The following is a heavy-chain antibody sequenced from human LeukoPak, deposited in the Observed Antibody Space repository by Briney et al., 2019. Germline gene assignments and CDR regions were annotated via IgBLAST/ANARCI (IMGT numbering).Heavy chain of an antibody. CDR2: VCYNGTT. CDR1: GDSISSYF. D-gene: IGHD3-16*01. CDR3: ATSGGFNSPRHY. V-gene: IGHV4-59*01. J-gene: IGHJ4*02. Sequence: SETLSLTCSVSGDSISSYFWAWIRQPPGKGLEWIGYVCYNGTTNYNPSLRNRVAISIDTSKNQFSLKLNSATAADTAAYYCATSGGFNSPRHYWGQGTLVAVSS.